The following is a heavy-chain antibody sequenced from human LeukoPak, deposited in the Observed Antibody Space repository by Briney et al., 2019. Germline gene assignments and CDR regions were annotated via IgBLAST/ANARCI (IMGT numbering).Heavy chain of an antibody. CDR1: GFPFSDYV. D-gene: IGHD3-10*01. CDR2: IRSKTKNYAT. J-gene: IGHJ4*02. Sequence: GGSLRLSCAASGFPFSDYVMHWVRQASGKGLEWVGRIRSKTKNYATAYAASVKGRFTISRDESENTAYLQMNSLKSEDTAVYYCTGTHYYGSGTIDYWGQGTLVTVSS. CDR3: TGTHYYGSGTIDY. V-gene: IGHV3-73*01.